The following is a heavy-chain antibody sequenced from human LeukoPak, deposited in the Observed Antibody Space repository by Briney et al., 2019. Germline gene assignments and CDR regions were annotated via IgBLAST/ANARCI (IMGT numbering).Heavy chain of an antibody. CDR1: GGSISSYY. V-gene: IGHV4-59*01. J-gene: IGHJ5*02. Sequence: KASETLSLTCTVSGGSISSYYWSWIRQPPGKGLEWIGYIYYSGSTNYNPSLKSRVTISVDTSKNQFSLKLSSVTAADTAVYYCARAITFGVLFGWFDPWGQGTLVTVSS. CDR2: IYYSGST. D-gene: IGHD3-3*01. CDR3: ARAITFGVLFGWFDP.